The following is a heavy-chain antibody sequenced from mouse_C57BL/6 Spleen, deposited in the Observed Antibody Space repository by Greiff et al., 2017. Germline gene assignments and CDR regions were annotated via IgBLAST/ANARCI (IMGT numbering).Heavy chain of an antibody. J-gene: IGHJ3*01. CDR1: GYTFTGYW. V-gene: IGHV1-9*01. CDR3: AEGDYYGSSPFAY. Sequence: QVQLKQSGAELMKPGASVKLSCKATGYTFTGYWIEWVKQRPGQGLEWIGEILPGSGSTNYNEKFKSKATFTAETSSNTAYMQLSSLTTEDSAIYYCAEGDYYGSSPFAYWGQGTLVTVSA. D-gene: IGHD1-1*01. CDR2: ILPGSGST.